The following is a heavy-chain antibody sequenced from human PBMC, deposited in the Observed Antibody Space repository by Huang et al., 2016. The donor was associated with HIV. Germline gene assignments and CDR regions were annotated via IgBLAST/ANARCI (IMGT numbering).Heavy chain of an antibody. D-gene: IGHD5-18*01. CDR1: GGSFSDYY. J-gene: IGHJ4*02. V-gene: IGHV4-34*01. CDR3: ASSRWILGPYFDC. Sequence: QVQLQQWGAGLLKPSETLSLTCAVYGGSFSDYYWSWIRQPPGKGLEWIGEINHSGSTNYRPSLKSRVTISVDTSKNQFSLKLSSVTAADTTVYYCASSRWILGPYFDCWGQGTLVTVSS. CDR2: INHSGST.